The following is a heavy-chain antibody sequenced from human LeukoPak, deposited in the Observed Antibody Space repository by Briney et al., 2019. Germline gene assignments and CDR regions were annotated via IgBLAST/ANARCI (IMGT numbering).Heavy chain of an antibody. J-gene: IGHJ5*02. V-gene: IGHV1-18*01. CDR2: ISAYNGNT. D-gene: IGHD4-11*01. CDR3: ATHDYSTVYNWFDP. CDR1: GYTFTSYG. Sequence: GASVKVSCKASGYTFTSYGISWVRQAPGQGLEWMGWISAYNGNTNYAQKLQGRVTITADESTSTAYMELSSLRSEDTAVYYCATHDYSTVYNWFDPWGQGTLVTVSS.